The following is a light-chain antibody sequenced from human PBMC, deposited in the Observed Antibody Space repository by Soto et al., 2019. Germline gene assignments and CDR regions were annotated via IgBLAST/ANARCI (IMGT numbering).Light chain of an antibody. Sequence: IVMTQSPDSLAVSLGERATINCKSSQSVLYSSNNKNYLAWYQQKPGQPPKLLIYWASTRESGVPDRFSGSGSGTDFTLTISSLQAEDVAVYYCQQYYSTLSWTFGQGTKVDI. CDR1: QSVLYSSNNKNY. J-gene: IGKJ1*01. V-gene: IGKV4-1*01. CDR2: WAS. CDR3: QQYYSTLSWT.